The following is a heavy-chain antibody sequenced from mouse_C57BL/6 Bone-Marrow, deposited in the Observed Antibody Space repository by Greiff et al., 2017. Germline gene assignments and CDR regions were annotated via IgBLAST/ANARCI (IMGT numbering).Heavy chain of an antibody. Sequence: EVKLVESGGDLVKPGGSLKLSCAASGFTFSSYGMSWVRQTPGKRLEWVATISSGGSYTYYPDSVKGRFTISRDNAKNTLYLQLSSLKSEDTAMYYCARHDGYFWYFDVWGTGTTVTVSS. V-gene: IGHV5-6*01. CDR1: GFTFSSYG. CDR3: ARHDGYFWYFDV. D-gene: IGHD2-3*01. CDR2: ISSGGSYT. J-gene: IGHJ1*03.